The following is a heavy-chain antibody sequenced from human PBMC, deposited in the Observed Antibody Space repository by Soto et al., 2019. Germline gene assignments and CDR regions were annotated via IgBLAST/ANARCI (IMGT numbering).Heavy chain of an antibody. V-gene: IGHV4-34*01. CDR2: INHSGST. CDR3: ARGLQSIAAAGTDAFDI. Sequence: SETLSLTCAVYGGSFSGYYWSWIRQPPGKGLEWIGEINHSGSTNYNPSLKRRVTISVDTSKNQFSLKLSSVTAADTAVYYCARGLQSIAAAGTDAFDIWGQGTMVT. J-gene: IGHJ3*02. D-gene: IGHD6-13*01. CDR1: GGSFSGYY.